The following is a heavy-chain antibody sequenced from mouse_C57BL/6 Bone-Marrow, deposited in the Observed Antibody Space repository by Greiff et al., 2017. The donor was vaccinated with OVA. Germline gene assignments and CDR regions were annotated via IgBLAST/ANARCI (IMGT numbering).Heavy chain of an antibody. CDR3: ALDSSGFFDY. Sequence: VQLQQSGAELVRPGTSVKVSCKASGYAFTNYLIEWVKQRPGQGLEWIGVINPGSGGTNYNEKFKGKATLTADKSSSTAYMQLSSLTSEDSAVYFCALDSSGFFDYWGQGTTLTVSS. D-gene: IGHD3-2*02. CDR1: GYAFTNYL. CDR2: INPGSGGT. J-gene: IGHJ2*01. V-gene: IGHV1-54*01.